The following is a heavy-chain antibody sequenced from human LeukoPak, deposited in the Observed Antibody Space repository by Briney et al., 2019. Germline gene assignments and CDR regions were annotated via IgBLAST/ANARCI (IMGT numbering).Heavy chain of an antibody. CDR3: AKDGAGYCSGGSCYPLDY. V-gene: IGHV3-30*18. CDR1: GFTFSSYG. CDR2: ISYDGSNK. Sequence: PGRSLRLSCAASGFTFSSYGMHGVRQAPGKGLEWVAVISYDGSNKYYADSVKGRFTISRDNSKNTLYLQMNSLRAEDTAVYYCAKDGAGYCSGGSCYPLDYWGQGTLVTVSS. J-gene: IGHJ4*02. D-gene: IGHD2-15*01.